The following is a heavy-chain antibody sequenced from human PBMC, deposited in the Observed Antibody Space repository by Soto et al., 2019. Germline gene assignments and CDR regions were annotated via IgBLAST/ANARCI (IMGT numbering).Heavy chain of an antibody. CDR3: ARDGLTFGGD. J-gene: IGHJ4*02. Sequence: EVHLVEAGGGLVKPGESLTLSSAASGFTFGSFTLNWVRQAPGKGLEWVSSISSSSAYIYYAESVKGRFTISRDNARSTLYLQMNSLRVDDTAVYFCARDGLTFGGDWGQATLVAVSS. CDR2: ISSSSAYI. D-gene: IGHD3-16*01. V-gene: IGHV3-21*06. CDR1: GFTFGSFT.